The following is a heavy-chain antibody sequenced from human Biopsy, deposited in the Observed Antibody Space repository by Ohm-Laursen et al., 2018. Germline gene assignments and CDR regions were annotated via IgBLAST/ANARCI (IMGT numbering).Heavy chain of an antibody. V-gene: IGHV4-34*01. CDR3: ARGSGYFKLDV. Sequence: SETLSLTCVVNGESSSGYFWNWIRQPPGKGLEWIGEINQSGSTKYNPSLKRRATLSADSSNSQFSLRLTSVTAADTAIYYCARGSGYFKLDVWGQGTTVTVSS. CDR1: GESSSGYF. CDR2: INQSGST. D-gene: IGHD5-12*01. J-gene: IGHJ6*02.